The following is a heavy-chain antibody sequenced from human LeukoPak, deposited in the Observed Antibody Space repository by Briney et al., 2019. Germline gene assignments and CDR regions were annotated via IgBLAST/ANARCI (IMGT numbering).Heavy chain of an antibody. CDR1: GGSISSHY. D-gene: IGHD3-10*01. Sequence: PSETLSLTCTVSGGSISSHYWSWIRQPPGKGLEWIGYIYNSGSANYNPSLKSRVTISVDTSKKQFSLKLSSVTAADTAVYYCARHSDAAEYFEQWGQGTLVTVSS. CDR2: IYNSGSA. CDR3: ARHSDAAEYFEQ. V-gene: IGHV4-59*08. J-gene: IGHJ1*01.